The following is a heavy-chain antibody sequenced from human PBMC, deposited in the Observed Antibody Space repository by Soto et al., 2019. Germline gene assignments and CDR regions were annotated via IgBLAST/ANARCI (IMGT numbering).Heavy chain of an antibody. V-gene: IGHV4-30-4*08. CDR3: ARVSSIAAVGPLGWFDP. Sequence: SETLSLTCAVSGDSISSGFHCAWIRQPPGKRVEWIGYIYYSGTTYYNPSLKSRVTISVDTSKNQFSLKLSSVTAADTAVYYCARVSSIAAVGPLGWFDPWVQGTLVTVSS. J-gene: IGHJ5*02. CDR2: IYYSGTT. CDR1: GDSISSGFH. D-gene: IGHD6-13*01.